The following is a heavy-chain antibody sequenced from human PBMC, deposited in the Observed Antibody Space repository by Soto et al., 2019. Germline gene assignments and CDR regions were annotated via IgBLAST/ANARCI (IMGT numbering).Heavy chain of an antibody. CDR1: GGSFSGYY. V-gene: IGHV4-34*01. D-gene: IGHD3-22*01. CDR2: INHSGST. J-gene: IGHJ5*02. CDR3: VRCCWHYYDSSGYRNWFDP. Sequence: SETLSLTCAVYGGSFSGYYWSWIRQPPGKGLEWIGEINHSGSTNYNPSLKSRVTISVDTSKNQFSLKLSSVTAADTAVYYCVRCCWHYYDSSGYRNWFDPWGKGTLVTVSS.